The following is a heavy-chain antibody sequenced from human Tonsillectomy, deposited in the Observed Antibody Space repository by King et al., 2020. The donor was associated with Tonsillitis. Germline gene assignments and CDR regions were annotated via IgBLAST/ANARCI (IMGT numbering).Heavy chain of an antibody. D-gene: IGHD3-22*01. CDR1: GVTFNIYA. Sequence: QLVQSGAEVKKPGSSVKVSCKASGVTFNIYAFTWVRQAPGHGLEWMGGIIPISGTANYAQKFQGRLTITADESTATAYMDLLNLISQDTAVYYCATLKYFDSSDRYLDYWGQGTLVTVSS. J-gene: IGHJ4*02. CDR2: IIPISGTA. CDR3: ATLKYFDSSDRYLDY. V-gene: IGHV1-69*01.